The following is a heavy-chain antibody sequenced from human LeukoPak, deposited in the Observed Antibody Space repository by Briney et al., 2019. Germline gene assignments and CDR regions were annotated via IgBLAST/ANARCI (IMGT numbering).Heavy chain of an antibody. V-gene: IGHV4-59*01. D-gene: IGHD2-15*01. Sequence: SETLSLTCTVSGGSISSYYWSWIRQPPGKGLEWIGYIYYSGTTNYNPSLRSRVTISVDTSKNQFSLKLSSVTAADTAVYYCARGYCSGGSCWHPFDYWGQGTLVTVSS. J-gene: IGHJ4*02. CDR1: GGSISSYY. CDR2: IYYSGTT. CDR3: ARGYCSGGSCWHPFDY.